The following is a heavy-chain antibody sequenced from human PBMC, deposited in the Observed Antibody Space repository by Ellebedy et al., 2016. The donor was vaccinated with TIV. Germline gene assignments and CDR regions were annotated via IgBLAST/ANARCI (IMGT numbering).Heavy chain of an antibody. D-gene: IGHD6-19*01. CDR1: GSSVSSSTYY. J-gene: IGHJ5*02. CDR2: IYYSGST. CDR3: AREAVAGEWFDP. Sequence: MPSETLSLTCTVSGSSVSSSTYYWGWVRQPPGKGLEWLGSIYYSGSTHSNPSLKSRVTISVDTSKNQFSLKLRSVTAADTAVYYCAREAVAGEWFDPWGQGTLVTVSS. V-gene: IGHV4-39*07.